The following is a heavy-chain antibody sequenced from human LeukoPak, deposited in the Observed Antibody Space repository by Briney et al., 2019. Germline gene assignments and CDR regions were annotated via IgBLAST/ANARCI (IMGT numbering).Heavy chain of an antibody. V-gene: IGHV4-59*12. J-gene: IGHJ4*02. CDR1: GGSINGYY. D-gene: IGHD4-17*01. CDR3: ARTASMVTTVIDY. CDR2: IDYSGNT. Sequence: SETLSLTCTVSGGSINGYYWSWIRQPPGKGLEWIAYIDYSGNTDYNPSLKSRVTISIDTPKNQFSLKVRSVTAADSAIYYCARTASMVTTVIDYWGQGTLVTVSS.